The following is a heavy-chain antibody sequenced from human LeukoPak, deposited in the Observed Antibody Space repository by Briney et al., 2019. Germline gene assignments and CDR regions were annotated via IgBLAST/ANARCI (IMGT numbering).Heavy chain of an antibody. Sequence: GGSLRLSCAASGFTVSSNYMSWVRQAPGKGLEWVSVICSGGSTYYADSVKGRFTISRDNSKNTLYLQMNSLRAEDTAVYYCARETVRGVFDYWGQGTLVTVPS. V-gene: IGHV3-53*01. J-gene: IGHJ4*02. CDR2: ICSGGST. CDR3: ARETVRGVFDY. CDR1: GFTVSSNY. D-gene: IGHD3-10*01.